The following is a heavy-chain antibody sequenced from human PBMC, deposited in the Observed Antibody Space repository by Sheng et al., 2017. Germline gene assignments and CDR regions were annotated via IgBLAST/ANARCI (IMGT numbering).Heavy chain of an antibody. CDR2: ISTSGRSI. V-gene: IGHV3-11*04. J-gene: IGHJ4*02. D-gene: IGHD1-26*01. CDR1: EFTFSNYY. CDR3: ARAPGGIYSYYFDY. Sequence: PGGSLRLSCAASEFTFSNYYMSWIRQTPGKGLEWVSYISTSGRSIYYADSVKGRFTVSRDNAQNSLFLQMNGLRADDTAVYYCARAPGGIYSYYFDYWGQGTLVTVSS.